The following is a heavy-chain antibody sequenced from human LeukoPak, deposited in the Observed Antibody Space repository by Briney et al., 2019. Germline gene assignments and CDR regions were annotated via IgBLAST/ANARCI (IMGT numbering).Heavy chain of an antibody. V-gene: IGHV1-2*02. CDR2: ISGNSGCT. CDR1: GYTFTFYY. D-gene: IGHD5-18*01. Sequence: GASVTVSFKASGYTFTFYYMHWMRQPHAPGNEWMGWISGNSGCTNYAQKFEGRVTMTRDTSIGTAYMVLSRLRSDDTAEYCGARVKATGRVYYAFDIWGQGTMAIVSS. CDR3: ARVKATGRVYYAFDI. J-gene: IGHJ3*02.